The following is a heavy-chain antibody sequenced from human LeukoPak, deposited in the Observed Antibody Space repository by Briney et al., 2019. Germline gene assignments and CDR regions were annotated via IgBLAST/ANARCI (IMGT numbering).Heavy chain of an antibody. CDR3: ARLGDYYDSSGYYYVQGIFDY. D-gene: IGHD3-22*01. V-gene: IGHV4-59*11. J-gene: IGHJ4*02. CDR2: IYYSGST. Sequence: SETLSLTCTVSGGSISSHYWSWIRQPPGKGLEWIGYIYYSGSTNYNPSLKSRVTISVDTSKNQFSLKLSSVTAADTAVYYCARLGDYYDSSGYYYVQGIFDYWGQGTLVTVSS. CDR1: GGSISSHY.